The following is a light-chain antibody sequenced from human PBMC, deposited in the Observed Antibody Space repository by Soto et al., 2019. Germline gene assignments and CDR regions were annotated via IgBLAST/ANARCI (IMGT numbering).Light chain of an antibody. J-gene: IGLJ2*01. CDR1: SSDVGNYNL. CDR2: EGG. CDR3: SSYVGSSTVL. Sequence: QSALTQPASVSGSPGQSITISCTGTSSDVGNYNLVSWYQQHPGKAPKLMIYEGGKRPSGVSNRFSGSKSGNTASLTISGLQAEDEADYYCSSYVGSSTVLFGGGTKLTVL. V-gene: IGLV2-23*01.